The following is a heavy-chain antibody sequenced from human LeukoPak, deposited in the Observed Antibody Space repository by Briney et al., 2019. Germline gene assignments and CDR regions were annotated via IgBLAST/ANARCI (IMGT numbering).Heavy chain of an antibody. J-gene: IGHJ5*02. CDR2: IYYSGST. CDR3: ARLVSDGYSSSWYDCWFDH. CDR1: GGSISSSSYY. Sequence: SETLSLTCTVPGGSISSSSYYWGWIRQPPGKGLEWIGSIYYSGSTYYNPSLKSRVTISVDTSKNQFSLKLSSVTAADTAVYYCARLVSDGYSSSWYDCWFDHWGQGTLVTVSS. D-gene: IGHD6-13*01. V-gene: IGHV4-39*01.